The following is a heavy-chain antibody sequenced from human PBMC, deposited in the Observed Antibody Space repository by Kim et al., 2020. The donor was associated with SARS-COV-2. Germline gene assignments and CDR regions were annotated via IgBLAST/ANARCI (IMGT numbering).Heavy chain of an antibody. J-gene: IGHJ6*02. V-gene: IGHV4-59*01. Sequence: SETLSLTCTVSGGSISSYYWSWIRQPPGKGLEWIGYIYYSGSTNYNPSLKSRVTISVDTSKNQFSLKLSSVTAADTAVYYCARSVPDGYYYYGMDVWGQGTTVTVSS. CDR1: GGSISSYY. CDR3: ARSVPDGYYYYGMDV. CDR2: IYYSGST.